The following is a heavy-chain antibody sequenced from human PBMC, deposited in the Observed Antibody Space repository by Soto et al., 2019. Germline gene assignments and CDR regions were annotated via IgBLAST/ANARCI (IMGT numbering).Heavy chain of an antibody. J-gene: IGHJ6*02. Sequence: GASLKVSFKASRYTFTSYGISWVRQAPGQGLEWMGWISAYNGNTNYAQKLQGRVTMTTDTSTSTAYMELRSLRSDDTAVYYCARSTNSGSYSGYYYYGMDVWGQGTTVTVSS. CDR1: RYTFTSYG. CDR3: ARSTNSGSYSGYYYYGMDV. V-gene: IGHV1-18*04. CDR2: ISAYNGNT. D-gene: IGHD1-26*01.